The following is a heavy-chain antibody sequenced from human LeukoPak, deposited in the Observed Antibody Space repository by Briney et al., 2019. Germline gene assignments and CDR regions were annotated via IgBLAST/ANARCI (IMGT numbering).Heavy chain of an antibody. CDR1: GFTFSSSA. V-gene: IGHV3-23*01. D-gene: IGHD3-16*01. Sequence: PGGSLRLSCAASGFTFSSSAMSWVRQVPGKGLEWVSGISASGGSTSYADSVKGRFTISRDNSKNTLYLQMNSLRAEDTAVYYCAKVQDGRFFYFDYWGQGTLVTVSS. J-gene: IGHJ4*02. CDR3: AKVQDGRFFYFDY. CDR2: ISASGGST.